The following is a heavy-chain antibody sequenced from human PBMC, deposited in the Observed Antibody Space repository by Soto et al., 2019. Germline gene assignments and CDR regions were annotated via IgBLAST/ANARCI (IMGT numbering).Heavy chain of an antibody. V-gene: IGHV4-31*03. CDR1: GDSTSRGGYY. CDR2: IYWSGNT. Sequence: QVRLQESGPGLVKPSQTMSLTCRVSGDSTSRGGYYWSWIRQHPGKGLEWIGYIYWSGNTYFNPSLKSRVSLSLGTSSNQCSLNLTSVTAADTAVYYCARGAADYGDAFDIWGQGTTVTVSS. J-gene: IGHJ3*02. CDR3: ARGAADYGDAFDI. D-gene: IGHD4-17*01.